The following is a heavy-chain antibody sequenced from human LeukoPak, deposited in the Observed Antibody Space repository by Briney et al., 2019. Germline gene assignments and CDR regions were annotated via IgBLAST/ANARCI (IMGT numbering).Heavy chain of an antibody. CDR3: ASRIAAAGTGDY. J-gene: IGHJ4*02. Sequence: GGSLRLSCAASGFTFSTYSMNWVRQAPGKGLEWVSSISSNNRYIYYADSVKGRFTISRDNAKNSLYLQMNSLRAEDTAVYYCASRIAAAGTGDYWGQGTLVTVSS. CDR1: GFTFSTYS. CDR2: ISSNNRYI. D-gene: IGHD6-13*01. V-gene: IGHV3-21*01.